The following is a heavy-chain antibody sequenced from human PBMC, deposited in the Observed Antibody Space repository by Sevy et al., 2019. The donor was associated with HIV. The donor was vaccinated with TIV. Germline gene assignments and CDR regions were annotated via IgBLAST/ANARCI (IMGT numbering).Heavy chain of an antibody. CDR2: YSGST. D-gene: IGHD5-18*01. V-gene: IGHV4-59*01. CDR1: GGSISSYY. CDR3: ARVRYTYGFPIFFDY. J-gene: IGHJ4*02. Sequence: SETLSLTCSVSGGSISSYYWSWIRQPPGKGLEWIDYSGSTSYNSSIKSRVTISVDRSKNQFSLKLRSVTAADTAIYYCARVRYTYGFPIFFDYWGQGILVTVSS.